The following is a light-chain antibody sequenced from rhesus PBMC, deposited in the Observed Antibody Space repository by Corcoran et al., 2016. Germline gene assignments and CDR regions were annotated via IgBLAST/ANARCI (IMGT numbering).Light chain of an antibody. CDR1: QSVSSY. CDR3: LQSSNWPYS. J-gene: IGKJ2*01. Sequence: EIVMTQSPATLALSPGERATLSCRASQSVSSYLAWYTQKPGQAPRLLIYGASSRATGIPDRFRGSGSGTEFTLTISSLEPEDVGVYFCLQSSNWPYSFGQGTKVEIK. CDR2: GAS. V-gene: IGKV3-24*04.